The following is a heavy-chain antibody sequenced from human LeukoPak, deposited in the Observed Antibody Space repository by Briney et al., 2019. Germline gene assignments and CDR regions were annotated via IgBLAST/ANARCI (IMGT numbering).Heavy chain of an antibody. D-gene: IGHD5-24*01. Sequence: ESGPTLVIPTQTLTLTCTFSGFSLSTSGVGVGWIRQPPGKALEWLALIFSNDEKSYSTSLKSRLTISKDTSKSQVVLTMTNMDPVDTATYYCARRDGYNPLDYWGQGTLVTVSS. V-gene: IGHV2-26*01. J-gene: IGHJ4*02. CDR2: IFSNDEK. CDR1: GFSLSTSGVG. CDR3: ARRDGYNPLDY.